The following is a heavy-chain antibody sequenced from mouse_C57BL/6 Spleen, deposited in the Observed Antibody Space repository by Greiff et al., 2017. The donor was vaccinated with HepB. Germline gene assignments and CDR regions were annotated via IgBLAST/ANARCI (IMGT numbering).Heavy chain of an antibody. D-gene: IGHD2-1*01. CDR2: ISSGSSTI. Sequence: EVQLVESGGGLVKPGGSLKLSCAASGFTFSDYGMHWVRQAPEKGLEWVAYISSGSSTIYYADTVKGRFTISRDNAKNTLFLKMTSLRSEDTAMSYCARPRVTHWYFDVWGTGTTVTVSS. CDR3: ARPRVTHWYFDV. CDR1: GFTFSDYG. J-gene: IGHJ1*03. V-gene: IGHV5-17*01.